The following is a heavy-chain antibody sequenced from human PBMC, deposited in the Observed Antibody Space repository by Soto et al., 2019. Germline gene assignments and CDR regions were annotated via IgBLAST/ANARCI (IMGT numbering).Heavy chain of an antibody. J-gene: IGHJ6*02. Sequence: SETLSLTCAVYGGSFSGYYWSWIRQPPGKGLEWIGEINHSGSTNYNPSLKSRVTISVDTSKNQFSLKLSSVTAADTAVYYCARGSTAQYYYYGMDVWGQGTTVTVSS. CDR3: ARGSTAQYYYYGMDV. CDR2: INHSGST. CDR1: GGSFSGYY. V-gene: IGHV4-34*01.